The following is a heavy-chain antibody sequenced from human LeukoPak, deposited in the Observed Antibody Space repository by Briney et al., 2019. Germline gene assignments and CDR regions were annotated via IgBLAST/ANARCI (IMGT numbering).Heavy chain of an antibody. D-gene: IGHD3-16*02. CDR3: ARHPYVWGSYHPFDY. Sequence: PSETLSLTCAVYGGSFSGYYWSWIRQPPGKGLEWIGEINHSGSTNYNPSLKSRVTLSVDTSKNQFSLKLSSMTAADTAVYYCARHPYVWGSYHPFDYWGQGTLVTVSS. CDR2: INHSGST. CDR1: GGSFSGYY. J-gene: IGHJ4*02. V-gene: IGHV4-34*01.